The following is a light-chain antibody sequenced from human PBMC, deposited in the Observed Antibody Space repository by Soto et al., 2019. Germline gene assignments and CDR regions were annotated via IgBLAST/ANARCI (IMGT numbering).Light chain of an antibody. CDR1: QSVSSY. V-gene: IGKV3-11*01. Sequence: EIVLTQSPATLSLSPGERATLSCRASQSVSSYLAWYQQKPGQAPRLLIYDASNMATGIPARFSGSGSGTDFTRTISSLEPEDFAVYYCQQRSNWPLLTFGGGTKVEIK. CDR3: QQRSNWPLLT. CDR2: DAS. J-gene: IGKJ4*01.